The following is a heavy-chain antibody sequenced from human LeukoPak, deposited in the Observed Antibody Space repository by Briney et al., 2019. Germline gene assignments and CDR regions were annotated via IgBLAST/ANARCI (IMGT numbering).Heavy chain of an antibody. J-gene: IGHJ4*02. CDR2: ISSSGSTI. V-gene: IGHV3-48*03. CDR3: ARDDVPGGIDY. D-gene: IGHD3-16*01. Sequence: PGGSLRLSCAASGFTFSSYEVNWVRQAPGKGLEWVSYISSSGSTIYYADSLKGRFTISRDNAKNSLYLQMNSLRAEDTAVYYCARDDVPGGIDYWGQGTLVTVSS. CDR1: GFTFSSYE.